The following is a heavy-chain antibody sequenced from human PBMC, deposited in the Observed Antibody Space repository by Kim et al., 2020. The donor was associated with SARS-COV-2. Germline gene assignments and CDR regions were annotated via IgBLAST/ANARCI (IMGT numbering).Heavy chain of an antibody. Sequence: GGSLRLSCAASGFTFSIYSMNWVRQAPGKGLEWVSSIYTSSDYTYYADSLKGRFTISRDNAKNSLYLQMNSLRAEDTAVYYCAREAVEKATSLDYWGQGSLCTVSS. J-gene: IGHJ4*02. V-gene: IGHV3-21*06. CDR2: IYTSSDYT. CDR1: GFTFSIYS. CDR3: AREAVEKATSLDY. D-gene: IGHD1-26*01.